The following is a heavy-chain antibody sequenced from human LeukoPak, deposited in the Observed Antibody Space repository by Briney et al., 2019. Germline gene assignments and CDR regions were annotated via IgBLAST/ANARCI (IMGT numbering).Heavy chain of an antibody. Sequence: GGSLRLSCAASGFTFSSYAMHWVRQAPGKGLEWVSTLYSNGNTYYADSVKGRFTISRDNSKNTLSLQMNSLRAEDTAVYYCARDYYDGSAYYSYYEYWGQGTLVTVSS. CDR1: GFTFSSYA. D-gene: IGHD3-22*01. V-gene: IGHV3-53*01. CDR3: ARDYYDGSAYYSYYEY. CDR2: LYSNGNT. J-gene: IGHJ4*02.